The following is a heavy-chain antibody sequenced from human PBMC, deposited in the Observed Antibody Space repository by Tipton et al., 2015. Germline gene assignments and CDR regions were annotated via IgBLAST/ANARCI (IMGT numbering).Heavy chain of an antibody. Sequence: GSLRLSCAASGFTFSTYSMNWVRQAPGKGLEWVSAISGSSDYKYYADSVKGRFTISRDNAKNSLYLQMNSLRPEDTAVYYCAREWIVIVPGAMNNWFDPWGQGTLVTVSS. V-gene: IGHV3-21*01. J-gene: IGHJ5*02. CDR1: GFTFSTYS. CDR3: AREWIVIVPGAMNNWFDP. CDR2: ISGSSDYK. D-gene: IGHD2/OR15-2a*01.